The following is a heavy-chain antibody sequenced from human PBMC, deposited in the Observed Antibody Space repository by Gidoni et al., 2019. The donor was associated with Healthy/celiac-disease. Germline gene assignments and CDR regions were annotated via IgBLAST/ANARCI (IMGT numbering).Heavy chain of an antibody. Sequence: EVQLLESGGGLVQPGGSLRLSCVASGCTFSSYARSWVRQAPGKGLEWVSASSGSGCSTYYADSVKGRFTISRDKSKNTLYLQMNSLRAEDTAVSYCAKAGDIVVVPAAIPPEYWGQGTLVTVSS. V-gene: IGHV3-23*01. CDR3: AKAGDIVVVPAAIPPEY. D-gene: IGHD2-2*01. CDR2: SSGSGCST. J-gene: IGHJ4*02. CDR1: GCTFSSYA.